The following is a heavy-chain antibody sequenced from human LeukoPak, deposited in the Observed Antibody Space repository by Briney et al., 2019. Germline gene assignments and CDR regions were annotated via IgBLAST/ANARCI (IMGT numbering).Heavy chain of an antibody. D-gene: IGHD3-22*01. J-gene: IGHJ4*02. CDR2: INWNGGST. V-gene: IGHV3-20*04. CDR3: ARGGRYYYDSSGYHAADY. CDR1: GFTFADYG. Sequence: GGSLRLSCAASGFTFADYGMSWVRPAPGKGLEWVSGINWNGGSTGYADSVKGRFTLSRDNAKNSLYLQMNSLRAEDTALYYCARGGRYYYDSSGYHAADYWGQGTLVTVSS.